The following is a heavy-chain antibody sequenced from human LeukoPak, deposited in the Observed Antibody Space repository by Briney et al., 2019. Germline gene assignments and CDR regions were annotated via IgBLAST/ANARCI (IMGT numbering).Heavy chain of an antibody. CDR3: ARDRRAPYYDLRSGYIDHYYMDV. V-gene: IGHV3-7*01. D-gene: IGHD3-3*01. J-gene: IGHJ6*03. CDR1: GFTFSGYW. Sequence: GGSLRLSCAASGFTFSGYWMSWVRQAPGKGLEWVANIKQDGSEKYYVDSMKGRFSISRDNAKNPLYLQMNSLRAEDTAVYYCARDRRAPYYDLRSGYIDHYYMDVWGKGTTVTVSS. CDR2: IKQDGSEK.